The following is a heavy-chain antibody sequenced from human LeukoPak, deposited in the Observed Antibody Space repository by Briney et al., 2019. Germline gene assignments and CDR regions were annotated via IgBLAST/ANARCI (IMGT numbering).Heavy chain of an antibody. D-gene: IGHD3-22*01. CDR2: MSDSGDST. J-gene: IGHJ3*02. V-gene: IGHV3-23*01. CDR1: GFPFSSYG. Sequence: GGSLRLSCAASGFPFSSYGTTWVRQAPGKGLEWVSAMSDSGDSTYYADSVKGRFTISRDNSKNTLYLQMNSLRAEDTAVYYCAKLSYVANSSGYYLLAFDIWGQGTMVTVSS. CDR3: AKLSYVANSSGYYLLAFDI.